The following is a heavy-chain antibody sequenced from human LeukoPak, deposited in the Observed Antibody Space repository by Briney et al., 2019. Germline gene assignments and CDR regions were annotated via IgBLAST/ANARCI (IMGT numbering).Heavy chain of an antibody. V-gene: IGHV3-21*01. Sequence: GGALRLSCAASGFTFSSYSMNWVRQAPGKGREGVSSISSRSRYIYYADSVKGGFTISRDNAKNSLYLQMNSLRAEDRAVYYCGHGKDQIAYWGQGTLVTVPS. J-gene: IGHJ4*02. D-gene: IGHD1-26*01. CDR2: ISSRSRYI. CDR1: GFTFSSYS. CDR3: GHGKDQIAY.